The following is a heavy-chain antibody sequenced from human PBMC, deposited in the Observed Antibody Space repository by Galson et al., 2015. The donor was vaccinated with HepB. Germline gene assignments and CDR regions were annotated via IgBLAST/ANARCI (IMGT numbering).Heavy chain of an antibody. J-gene: IGHJ6*02. Sequence: SLRLSCAASGFIFSSYTMHWVRQAPGKGLEWVALISYEGSNKYYADSVKGRFTISRDNSKNTLYLQMNSLRGEDTAVYSCATVGYSGRSWYSDYYGMDVWGQGTTDTVSS. V-gene: IGHV3-30*04. D-gene: IGHD2-15*01. CDR2: ISYEGSNK. CDR3: ATVGYSGRSWYSDYYGMDV. CDR1: GFIFSSYT.